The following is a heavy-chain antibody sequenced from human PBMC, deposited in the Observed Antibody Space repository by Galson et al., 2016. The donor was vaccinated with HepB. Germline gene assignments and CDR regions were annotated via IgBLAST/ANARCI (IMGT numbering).Heavy chain of an antibody. CDR2: IYNSGSI. CDR3: ARGTIRVVVITGDWFDP. Sequence: ETLSLTCIVSGGSITSSSYYWGWIRQPPGKGLEWIGNIYNSGSIHYNPSLKSRVTISVDTSKNQISLKLTSVTAADTAVYYCARGTIRVVVITGDWFDPWGQGTLVTVSS. D-gene: IGHD3-22*01. V-gene: IGHV4-39*01. J-gene: IGHJ5*02. CDR1: GGSITSSSYY.